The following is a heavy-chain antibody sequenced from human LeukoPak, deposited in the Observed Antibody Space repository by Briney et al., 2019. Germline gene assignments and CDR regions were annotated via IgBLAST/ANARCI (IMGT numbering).Heavy chain of an antibody. CDR3: ARGRWLLRRFDY. CDR1: GGSFSGYY. D-gene: IGHD3-22*01. V-gene: IGHV4-34*01. Sequence: SETLSLTCAVYGGSFSGYYWSWIRQPPGKGLEWIGEINHSGSTNYNPSLKSRVTISVDTSKNQFSPKLSSVTAADTAVYYCARGRWLLRRFDYWGQGTLVTVSS. CDR2: INHSGST. J-gene: IGHJ4*02.